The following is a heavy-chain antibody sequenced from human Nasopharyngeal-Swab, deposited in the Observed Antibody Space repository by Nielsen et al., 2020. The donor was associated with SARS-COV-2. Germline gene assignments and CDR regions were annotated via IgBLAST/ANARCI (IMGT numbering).Heavy chain of an antibody. J-gene: IGHJ4*02. CDR2: INSDGART. Sequence: GESLKISCAASEFAFSSYWMHWVRQAPEKGLVWVSRINSDGARTNYADSVKGRFTISRDNSKNTLYLQMNSLRAEDTAVYYCARSPGSFFDYWGQGTLVTVSS. V-gene: IGHV3-74*01. CDR1: EFAFSSYW. D-gene: IGHD1-14*01. CDR3: ARSPGSFFDY.